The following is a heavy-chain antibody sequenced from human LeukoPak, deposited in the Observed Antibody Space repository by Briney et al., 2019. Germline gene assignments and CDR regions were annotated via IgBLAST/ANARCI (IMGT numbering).Heavy chain of an antibody. CDR1: GFPFTSHW. CDR2: IKEDGGEK. Sequence: GSLRLSCAASGFPFTSHWLSWVRQAPGKGLEWVANIKEDGGEKYYVDSVKGRFTISRDNAKNSLYLQMSSLRADDTAVYYCARGVTTGDWGQGTLVTVSS. V-gene: IGHV3-7*01. CDR3: ARGVTTGD. D-gene: IGHD4-17*01. J-gene: IGHJ4*02.